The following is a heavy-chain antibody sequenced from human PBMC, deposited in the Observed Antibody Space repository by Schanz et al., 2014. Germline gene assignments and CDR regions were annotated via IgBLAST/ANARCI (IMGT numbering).Heavy chain of an antibody. D-gene: IGHD1-1*01. V-gene: IGHV3-48*04. Sequence: EVQLVESGGGVVQPGRSLRLSCAASGFTFSSYGMHWVRQAPGKGLEWVSYICSSGNTIYYADSVKGRFTISRDNAKNSLYLQMNSLRAGDTAVYYCARGTDWNLHYWGQGALVTVSS. CDR2: ICSSGNTI. J-gene: IGHJ4*02. CDR3: ARGTDWNLHY. CDR1: GFTFSSYG.